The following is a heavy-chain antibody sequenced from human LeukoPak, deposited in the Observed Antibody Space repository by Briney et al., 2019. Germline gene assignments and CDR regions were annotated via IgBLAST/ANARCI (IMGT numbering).Heavy chain of an antibody. CDR1: GGSISSSSYY. CDR2: IYYSGST. Sequence: SETLSLTCTVSGGSISSSSYYWGWIRQPPGTGLEWIGSIYYSGSTYYNPSLKSRVTISVDTSKNQFSLKLSSVTAADTAVYYCARRLITMIVVVISGDAFDIWGQGTMVTVSS. CDR3: ARRLITMIVVVISGDAFDI. V-gene: IGHV4-39*01. J-gene: IGHJ3*02. D-gene: IGHD3-22*01.